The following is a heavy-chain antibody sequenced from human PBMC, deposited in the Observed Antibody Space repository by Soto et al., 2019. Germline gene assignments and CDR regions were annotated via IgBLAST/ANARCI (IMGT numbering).Heavy chain of an antibody. Sequence: EVRFLGSGGGWVQPGGSLRLSCAAAGFTFSNYARTWVRQSPGKGLEWVSTFSGSGGITYYADSVRCRFTISRDNSKNTLFLQMNSLRVEDTAIYYCARDWTGDTCPCLDVWGQGTTFSVSS. V-gene: IGHV3-23*01. CDR3: ARDWTGDTCPCLDV. CDR1: GFTFSNYA. D-gene: IGHD3-3*01. J-gene: IGHJ6*02. CDR2: FSGSGGIT.